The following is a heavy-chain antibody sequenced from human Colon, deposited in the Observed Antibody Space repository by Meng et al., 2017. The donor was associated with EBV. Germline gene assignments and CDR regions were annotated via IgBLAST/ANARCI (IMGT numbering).Heavy chain of an antibody. D-gene: IGHD6-19*01. CDR1: GGSVSSGGYY. Sequence: QVQLQESGPGLVKXXQTLSLTCTVSGGSVSSGGYYWTWIRQHPGKGLEWFGHIYYSGSTFYNPSLKRRVIISIDTSKNQFSLNLRSVTAADTAVYYCARVSSGWDYFDYWGQGTLVTVSS. J-gene: IGHJ4*02. CDR2: IYYSGST. CDR3: ARVSSGWDYFDY. V-gene: IGHV4-31*03.